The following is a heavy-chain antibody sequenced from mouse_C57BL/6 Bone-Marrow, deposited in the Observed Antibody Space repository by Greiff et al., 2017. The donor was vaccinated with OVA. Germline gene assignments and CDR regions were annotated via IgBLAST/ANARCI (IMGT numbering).Heavy chain of an antibody. Sequence: QVQLQQSGAELVKPGASVKLSCKASGYTFTSYWMHWVKQRPGRGLEWIGRIDPNSGGTKYNEKFKSKATLTVDKPSSTAYMQLSSLTSEDSAVYYGAGYYGSSSYYFDDWGQGTTLTVSS. CDR3: AGYYGSSSYYFDD. D-gene: IGHD1-1*01. CDR2: IDPNSGGT. CDR1: GYTFTSYW. J-gene: IGHJ2*01. V-gene: IGHV1-72*01.